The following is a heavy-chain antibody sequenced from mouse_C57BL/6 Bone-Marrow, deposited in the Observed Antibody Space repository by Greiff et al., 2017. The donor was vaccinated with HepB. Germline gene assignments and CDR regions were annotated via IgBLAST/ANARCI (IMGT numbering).Heavy chain of an antibody. V-gene: IGHV5-2*03. Sequence: EVMLVESGGGLVQPGESLKLSCESNAYEFPSHDMSWVRKTPETRLELVAAINSDGGSTYYPDTMERRFIISRDKTKKTLFLQTSSLRYEDTALYDCATQLRLRRGWGQGTTLTVSS. CDR2: INSDGGST. CDR3: ATQLRLRRG. J-gene: IGHJ2*01. CDR1: AYEFPSHD. D-gene: IGHD3-2*02.